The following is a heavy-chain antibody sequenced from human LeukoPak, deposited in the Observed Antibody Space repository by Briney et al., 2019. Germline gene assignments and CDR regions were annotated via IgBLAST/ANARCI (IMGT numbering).Heavy chain of an antibody. CDR3: ARDGFGLGAASYATHYYFYYYIDV. J-gene: IGHJ6*03. D-gene: IGHD3-16*01. Sequence: SETLSLTYTVSGGSISSYYWSWIRLPPGNGLEWIGYIYYSGSTNYNPSLKSRVTISVDTSKNQFSLKLSSVTAADTAVYYCARDGFGLGAASYATHYYFYYYIDVWAKGTTVTVSS. V-gene: IGHV4-59*01. CDR1: GGSISSYY. CDR2: IYYSGST.